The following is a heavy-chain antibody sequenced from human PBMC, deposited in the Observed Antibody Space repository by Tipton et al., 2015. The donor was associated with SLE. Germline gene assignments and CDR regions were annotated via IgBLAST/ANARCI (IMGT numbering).Heavy chain of an antibody. CDR1: GYSYNDYY. V-gene: IGHV1-2*02. CDR2: IDPNSGGT. D-gene: IGHD6-13*01. CDR3: ARDLEVQGAAGPNFYFAY. Sequence: QVQLVQSGAEVKKPGASVKVSCKASGYSYNDYYLHWVRQAPGQGLEWLGWIDPNSGGTEDAQKFQATVTMTRDASISTAYMELRRLSSDDTAMYYCARDLEVQGAAGPNFYFAYWGPGTLVTVSS. J-gene: IGHJ4*02.